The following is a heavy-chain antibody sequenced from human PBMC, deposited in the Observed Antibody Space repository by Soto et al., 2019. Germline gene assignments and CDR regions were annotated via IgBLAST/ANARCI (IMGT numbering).Heavy chain of an antibody. D-gene: IGHD3-10*01. CDR3: ERGGRFEDLFRRLSGYYGMDV. Sequence: SETMSLTCTVSGGSISSYYWSWIRQPPGKGLEWIGYIYYSGSTNYNPSLKSRVTISVDTSKNQFSLKLSSVTAADTAVYYCERGGRFEDLFRRLSGYYGMDVSGEGSTGSVSS. CDR2: IYYSGST. J-gene: IGHJ6*04. CDR1: GGSISSYY. V-gene: IGHV4-59*01.